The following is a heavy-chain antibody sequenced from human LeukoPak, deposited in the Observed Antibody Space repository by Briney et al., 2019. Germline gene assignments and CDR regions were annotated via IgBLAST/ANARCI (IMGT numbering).Heavy chain of an antibody. D-gene: IGHD6-6*01. V-gene: IGHV3-66*01. J-gene: IGHJ4*02. CDR1: GFTVSSNY. Sequence: EAGGSLRLSCAASGFTVSSNYMSWVRQAPGKGLEWVSVIYSGGSTYYADSVKGRFTIARDNSKNTLYLQMNSLRAEDTAVYYCARDEWRIAARPHWLDYWGQGTLVTVSS. CDR3: ARDEWRIAARPHWLDY. CDR2: IYSGGST.